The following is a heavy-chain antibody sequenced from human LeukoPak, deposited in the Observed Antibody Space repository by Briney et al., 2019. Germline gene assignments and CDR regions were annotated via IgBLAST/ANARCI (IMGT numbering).Heavy chain of an antibody. D-gene: IGHD3-10*01. CDR3: ARGGGDGSGSYYPEIYYGMDV. CDR1: GDSVSSNSAA. J-gene: IGHJ6*02. Sequence: SQTLSLTCAISGDSVSSNSAAWNWIRQSPSRGLEWLGRTYYRSKWYNDYAVSVKSRITINPDTSKNQFSLQLNSVTPEDTAVYYCARGGGDGSGSYYPEIYYGMDVWGQGTTVTVSS. V-gene: IGHV6-1*01. CDR2: TYYRSKWYN.